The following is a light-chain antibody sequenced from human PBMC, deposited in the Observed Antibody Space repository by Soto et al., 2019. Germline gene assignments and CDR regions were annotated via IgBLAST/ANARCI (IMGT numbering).Light chain of an antibody. CDR2: GAS. J-gene: IGKJ2*01. CDR1: QTVASN. CDR3: QQYHNWPPQYT. V-gene: IGKV3-15*01. Sequence: EIVMTQSPASLSVSPGEGATLSCRASQTVASNLAWYQQKPGQGPRLLIHGASPRATGVPARFSGSGSGTDFPLTISSLQSEDFAVYYCQQYHNWPPQYTFGQGTKLQIK.